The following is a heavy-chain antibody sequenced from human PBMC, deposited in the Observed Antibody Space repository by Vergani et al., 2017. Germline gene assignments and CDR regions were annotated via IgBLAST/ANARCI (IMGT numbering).Heavy chain of an antibody. D-gene: IGHD3-22*01. J-gene: IGHJ4*02. CDR1: GDSISSGVYY. Sequence: QVQLQESGPGLVKPSQTLSLTCSVSGDSISSGVYYWNWIRQHPGKGLEWIGYIYSTGSTHHNPSLKSRVTISVDTSKNQFSLKLSSVTAADTAEYYCARVPYYDSSGYRYFDYWGQGTLVTVSS. CDR2: IYSTGST. V-gene: IGHV4-30-4*01. CDR3: ARVPYYDSSGYRYFDY.